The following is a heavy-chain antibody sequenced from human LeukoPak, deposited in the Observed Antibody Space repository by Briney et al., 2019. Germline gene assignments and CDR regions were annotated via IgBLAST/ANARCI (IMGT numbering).Heavy chain of an antibody. D-gene: IGHD1-7*01. CDR2: ISYDGSNK. CDR3: AILRAHGITGTGYGMDV. Sequence: PTGGSLRLSCAASGFIFSNYVMHWVRQPPGKGLEWVAVISYDGSNKYYADSVKGRFTISRDNSKNTLYLQMNSLRAEGTAVYYCAILRAHGITGTGYGMDVWGQGTTVTVSS. V-gene: IGHV3-30-3*01. J-gene: IGHJ6*02. CDR1: GFIFSNYV.